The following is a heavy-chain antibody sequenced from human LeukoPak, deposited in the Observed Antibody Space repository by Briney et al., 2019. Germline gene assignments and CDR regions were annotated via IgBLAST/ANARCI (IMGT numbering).Heavy chain of an antibody. V-gene: IGHV1-2*02. Sequence: ASVKVSCKASGYTFTGYYMHWVRQAPGQGLEWMGWINPNSGGTNYAQKFQGRVTMTRDASISTAYMELRSLRSDDTAVYYCARASASSSWYARYYYYYMDVWGKGTTVTVSS. J-gene: IGHJ6*03. D-gene: IGHD6-13*01. CDR1: GYTFTGYY. CDR3: ARASASSSWYARYYYYYMDV. CDR2: INPNSGGT.